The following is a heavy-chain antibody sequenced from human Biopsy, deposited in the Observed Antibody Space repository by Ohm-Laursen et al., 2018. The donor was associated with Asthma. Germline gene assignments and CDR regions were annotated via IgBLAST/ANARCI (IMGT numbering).Heavy chain of an antibody. CDR3: ARKAGSCISRTCYSLDF. J-gene: IGHJ4*02. Sequence: GSSVKVSCKPLGGTFNTYVIGWVRQAPGQGFEWMGGINSVFGTTTYPQKFQDRVTITADDSTSTVYMELSSLRSEVPAVYYCARKAGSCISRTCYSLDFWGQGTLVTVSS. CDR2: INSVFGTT. CDR1: GGTFNTYV. D-gene: IGHD2-2*01. V-gene: IGHV1-69*01.